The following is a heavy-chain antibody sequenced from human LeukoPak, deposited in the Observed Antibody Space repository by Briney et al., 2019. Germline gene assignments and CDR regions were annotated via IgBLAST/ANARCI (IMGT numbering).Heavy chain of an antibody. CDR3: ARGRAGKWWAYYYYMDV. CDR2: INSDGSST. J-gene: IGHJ6*03. D-gene: IGHD2-15*01. Sequence: GGSLRLSCAASGFTFSSYWMHWVRQAPGKGLVWVSRINSDGSSTSYADSVKGRFTISRDNAKNTLYLQMNSLRAEDTAVYYCARGRAGKWWAYYYYMDVWGKGTTVTISS. V-gene: IGHV3-74*01. CDR1: GFTFSSYW.